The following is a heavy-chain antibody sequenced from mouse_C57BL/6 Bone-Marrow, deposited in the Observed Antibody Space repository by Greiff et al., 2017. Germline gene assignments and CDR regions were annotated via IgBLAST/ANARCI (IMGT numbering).Heavy chain of an antibody. J-gene: IGHJ4*01. CDR2: IWRGGST. D-gene: IGHD2-4*01. Sequence: QVQLKQSGPGLVQPSQSLSITCTVSGFSLTSYGVHWVRQSPGKGLEWLGVIWRGGSTDYNAAFMSRLSITKDNSKSKVFFKMNSLQADDAAIYYCAKNWDYDNYYAMDYWGQGTSVTVSA. CDR1: GFSLTSYG. CDR3: AKNWDYDNYYAMDY. V-gene: IGHV2-5*01.